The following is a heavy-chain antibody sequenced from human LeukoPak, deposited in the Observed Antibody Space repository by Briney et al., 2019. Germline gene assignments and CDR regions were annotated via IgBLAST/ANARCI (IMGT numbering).Heavy chain of an antibody. V-gene: IGHV4-34*01. CDR1: GGSFSGYY. J-gene: IGHJ4*02. D-gene: IGHD2-2*03. Sequence: SETLSLTCAVYGGSFSGYYWSWIRQPPGKGLEWIGEINHSGSTNYNPSLKNRVTISVDTSKNQFSLKLSSVTAADTAVYYCARGRWKMDIVVVPAARFDYWGQGTLVTVSS. CDR2: INHSGST. CDR3: ARGRWKMDIVVVPAARFDY.